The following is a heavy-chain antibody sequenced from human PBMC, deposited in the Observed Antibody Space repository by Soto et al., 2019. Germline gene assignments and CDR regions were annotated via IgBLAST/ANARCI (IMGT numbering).Heavy chain of an antibody. D-gene: IGHD6-6*01. Sequence: QVQLQDSGPGLVKPSETLSLTCTVSGGSIRSYYWTWIRQPPGKGLEWIGYIFYSGSTNYNPSLKSRVTLSVDTSKNQFSLKLSSVTAADTAVYYCARHYSAYSSSDWFDPWGQGTLVTVSS. CDR1: GGSIRSYY. CDR2: IFYSGST. J-gene: IGHJ5*02. V-gene: IGHV4-59*08. CDR3: ARHYSAYSSSDWFDP.